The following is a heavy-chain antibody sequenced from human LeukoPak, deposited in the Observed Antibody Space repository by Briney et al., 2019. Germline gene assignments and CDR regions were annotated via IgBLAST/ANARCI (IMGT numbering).Heavy chain of an antibody. CDR2: ISGSGDST. V-gene: IGHV3-23*01. CDR3: AKGITFGGVIVPRYFDY. J-gene: IGHJ4*02. Sequence: PGGSLRLSCAASGFTFSSYGMHWVRQAPGMGLEWVSAISGSGDSTYYADSVKGRFTISRDNSKKTLHLQMNSLRAEDTAVYYCAKGITFGGVIVPRYFDYWGQGTLVTVSS. D-gene: IGHD3-16*02. CDR1: GFTFSSYG.